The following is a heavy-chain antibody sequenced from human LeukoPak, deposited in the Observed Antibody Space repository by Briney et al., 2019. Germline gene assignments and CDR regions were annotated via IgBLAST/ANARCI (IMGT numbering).Heavy chain of an antibody. CDR1: GGSISNYY. V-gene: IGHV4-59*08. J-gene: IGHJ4*02. CDR2: IYYSGST. CDR3: ARVGSGWYLVY. Sequence: SETLSLTCTVSGGSISNYYWSWIRQPPGKGLEWIGYIYYSGSTYYNPSLKSRVTISVDTSKNQFSLKLSSVTAADTAVYYCARVGSGWYLVYWGQGTLVTVSS. D-gene: IGHD6-19*01.